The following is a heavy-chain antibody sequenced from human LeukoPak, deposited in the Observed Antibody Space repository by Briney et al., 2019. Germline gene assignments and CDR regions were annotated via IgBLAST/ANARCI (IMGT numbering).Heavy chain of an antibody. V-gene: IGHV3-23*01. J-gene: IGHJ4*02. CDR1: GFTFTTYA. CDR2: ISDSGDST. CDR3: AKSHSVGYRGYFDY. D-gene: IGHD5-12*01. Sequence: GGTLRLSCAASGFTFTTYAMSWVRQAPGQGLEWISTISDSGDSTYYADSVKGRFTISRDNSKNTLYVQMNSLRAEDTAVYYCAKSHSVGYRGYFDYWGQGTLVTVSS.